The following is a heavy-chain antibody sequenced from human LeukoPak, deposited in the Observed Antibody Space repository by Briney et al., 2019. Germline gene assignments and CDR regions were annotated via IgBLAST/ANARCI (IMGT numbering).Heavy chain of an antibody. CDR2: ISAYYGNT. CDR1: GYTFTSYG. D-gene: IGHD6-19*01. Sequence: SVEVSCKASGYTFTSYGISWVRQAPGQGLEWMGWISAYYGNTNYAQKLQGRVTMTTDTSTSTAYMELRSLRSDDTAVYYCARDTRYSSGPRAFDIWGQGTMVTVSS. V-gene: IGHV1-18*01. J-gene: IGHJ3*02. CDR3: ARDTRYSSGPRAFDI.